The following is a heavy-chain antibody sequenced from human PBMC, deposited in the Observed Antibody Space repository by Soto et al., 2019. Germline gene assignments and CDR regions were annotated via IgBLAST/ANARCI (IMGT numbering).Heavy chain of an antibody. V-gene: IGHV3-33*01. CDR2: IVSDGSAK. J-gene: IGHJ3*02. CDR3: ARDDAFGTENGFNI. D-gene: IGHD3-16*01. CDR1: GFPFSTYG. Sequence: QVQLVESGGGVVQPGTSLRLSCAVSGFPFSTYGFHWVRQPPGKGLEWVAVIVSDGSAKYHADSVEGRFTISRDNSKDTLYLQMNSLRAEDTAVYYWARDDAFGTENGFNIGGQGTMVTVSS.